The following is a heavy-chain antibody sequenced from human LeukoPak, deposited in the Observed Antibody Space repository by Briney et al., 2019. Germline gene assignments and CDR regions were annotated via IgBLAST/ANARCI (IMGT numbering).Heavy chain of an antibody. CDR3: ASPLRFHYYYYMDV. CDR1: GFTFSDYY. J-gene: IGHJ6*03. V-gene: IGHV3-11*04. Sequence: KPGGSLRLSXAASGFTFSDYYMSWIRQAPGKGMEWVSYISSSGSTIYYADSVKGRFTISRDNAKNSLYLQMNSLRAEDTAVYYCASPLRFHYYYYMDVWGKGTTVTVSS. D-gene: IGHD4-17*01. CDR2: ISSSGSTI.